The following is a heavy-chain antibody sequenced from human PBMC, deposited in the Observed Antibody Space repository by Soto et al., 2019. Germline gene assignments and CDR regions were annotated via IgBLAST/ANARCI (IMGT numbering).Heavy chain of an antibody. Sequence: SETLSLTCTVSGGSISSGDYYWTWVRQHPGKGLEWIGYIYASGRTYYTPSLKSRVSISVDTSKNQFSLKLSSVAAADTAVYYCARVGSSPSDYWGQGTLVTVSS. CDR3: ARVGSSPSDY. J-gene: IGHJ4*02. D-gene: IGHD6-13*01. CDR2: IYASGRT. CDR1: GGSISSGDYY. V-gene: IGHV4-31*03.